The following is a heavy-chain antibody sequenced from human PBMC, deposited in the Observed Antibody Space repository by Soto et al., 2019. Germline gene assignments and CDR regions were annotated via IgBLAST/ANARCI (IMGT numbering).Heavy chain of an antibody. CDR2: ISAYNGNT. J-gene: IGHJ3*02. CDR3: ARPLNRLHLEELSLYQLGAFDI. V-gene: IGHV1-18*01. D-gene: IGHD3-16*02. Sequence: QVQLVQSGAEVKKPGASVKVSCKASGYTFTSYGISWVRQAPGQGLEWMGWISAYNGNTNYAQKHQVTVTMPTDTSTSTAYMELRSLRSDDTAVYYCARPLNRLHLEELSLYQLGAFDIWGQGTMVTVSS. CDR1: GYTFTSYG.